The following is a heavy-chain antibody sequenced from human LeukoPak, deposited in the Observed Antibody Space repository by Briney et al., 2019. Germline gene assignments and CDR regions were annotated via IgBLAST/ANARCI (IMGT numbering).Heavy chain of an antibody. CDR1: EFTFSSYE. Sequence: PGGSLRLSCVTSEFTFSSYEMNWVRQAPGKGLEWVSYISGSGSPMFYADSVKGRFTISRDNAQNSLYLQMNSLRAEDTAVYYCATEWLLGAMNAFDIWGQGTMVTVSS. J-gene: IGHJ3*02. CDR3: ATEWLLGAMNAFDI. CDR2: ISGSGSPM. V-gene: IGHV3-48*03. D-gene: IGHD3-22*01.